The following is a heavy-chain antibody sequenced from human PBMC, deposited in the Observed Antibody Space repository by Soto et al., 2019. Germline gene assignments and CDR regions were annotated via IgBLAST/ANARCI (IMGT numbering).Heavy chain of an antibody. J-gene: IGHJ6*01. CDR3: ARGYSYGYRYAAYYYGMDV. CDR2: IIPIFGTA. CDR1: GGTFSSYA. V-gene: IGHV1-69*06. D-gene: IGHD5-18*01. Sequence: QVQLVQSGAEVKKPGSSVKVSCKASGGTFSSYAISWVRQAPGQGLEWMGGIIPIFGTANYAQKFQGRVTITADKSTSTAYMELSSLRSEDTAVYYCARGYSYGYRYAAYYYGMDVWGQGTTVTVS.